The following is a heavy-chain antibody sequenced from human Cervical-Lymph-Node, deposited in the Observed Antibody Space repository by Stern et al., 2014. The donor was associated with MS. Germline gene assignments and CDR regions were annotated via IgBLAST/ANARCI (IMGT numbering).Heavy chain of an antibody. D-gene: IGHD1-26*01. CDR1: GFTFSNYW. V-gene: IGHV3-74*02. J-gene: IGHJ4*02. CDR2: INSDGSRK. Sequence: MQLVESGGGLVKPGGSLRLSCAASGFTFSNYWMHWVRQAPGQGLVWVSLINSDGSRKNYADSVKGRFTISGDNAKNTLYLQMNSLRAEDTAVYYCARSWELAFDYWGQGTLVTVSS. CDR3: ARSWELAFDY.